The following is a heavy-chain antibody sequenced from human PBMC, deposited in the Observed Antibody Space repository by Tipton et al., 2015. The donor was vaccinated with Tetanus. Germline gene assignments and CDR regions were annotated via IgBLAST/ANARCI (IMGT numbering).Heavy chain of an antibody. CDR3: AKGDGSYPFDY. CDR2: ISWNSGSI. V-gene: IGHV3-9*01. Sequence: SLRLSCAASGFTFSNHWMDWVRQAPGKGLEWVSGISWNSGSIGYADSVKGRFTISRDNAKNSLYLQMNSLRAEDTAVYYCAKGDGSYPFDYWGQGTLVTVSS. J-gene: IGHJ4*02. D-gene: IGHD1-26*01. CDR1: GFTFSNHW.